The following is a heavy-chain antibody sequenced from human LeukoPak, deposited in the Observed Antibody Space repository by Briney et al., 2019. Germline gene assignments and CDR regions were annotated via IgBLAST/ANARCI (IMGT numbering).Heavy chain of an antibody. Sequence: PSETLSLTCTVSGGSISSNVYYWAWIRQPPGKGLEWIGSIYYSGRTYHNPSLKSRLTISVDTANNQFSLKLSSVTAADTAIYYCVRSYDFWSGYYKPPQYFDYWGQGTLVTVSS. J-gene: IGHJ4*02. CDR1: GGSISSNVYY. D-gene: IGHD3-3*01. CDR3: VRSYDFWSGYYKPPQYFDY. V-gene: IGHV4-39*01. CDR2: IYYSGRT.